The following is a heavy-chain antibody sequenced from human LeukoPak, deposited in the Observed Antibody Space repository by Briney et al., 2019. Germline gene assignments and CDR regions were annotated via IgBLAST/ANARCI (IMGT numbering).Heavy chain of an antibody. Sequence: SETLSLTCTVSGGSISSYYWSWIRQPPGKGLEWIGYIYYSGSTNYNPSLKSRVTISVDTSKNQFSLKLSSVTAADTVVYYCARAVDRLLWFGEMVFWFDPWGQGTLVTVSS. D-gene: IGHD3-10*01. CDR3: ARAVDRLLWFGEMVFWFDP. V-gene: IGHV4-59*01. CDR2: IYYSGST. J-gene: IGHJ5*02. CDR1: GGSISSYY.